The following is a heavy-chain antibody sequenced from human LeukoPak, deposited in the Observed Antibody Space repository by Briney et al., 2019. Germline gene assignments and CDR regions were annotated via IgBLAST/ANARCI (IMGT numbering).Heavy chain of an antibody. CDR3: ARDKRPITHAFDL. J-gene: IGHJ3*01. V-gene: IGHV3-33*01. CDR2: IWFDGSHQ. CDR1: GFTFSNYG. D-gene: IGHD3-10*01. Sequence: GGSLRLSCAASGFTFSNYGMHWVRQAPGKGLEWVTVIWFDGSHQHYADSVRGRFTVSRDNSRNTLYLQMNSLRAEDTAVYYCARDKRPITHAFDLWGRGTMVTVSS.